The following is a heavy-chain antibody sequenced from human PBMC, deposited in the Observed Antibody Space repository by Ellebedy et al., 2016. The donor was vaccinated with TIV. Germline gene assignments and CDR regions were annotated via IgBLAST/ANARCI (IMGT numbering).Heavy chain of an antibody. Sequence: GGSLRLSXAASGITLGGYALHWVREAPGKGLEWVAVISHDGGSQYHADSVKGRFTISRDDNKNTLYLQMNSLRPEDTAIYYCPWVGSSPNWGQGTLVTVSS. CDR2: ISHDGGSQ. CDR1: GITLGGYA. J-gene: IGHJ1*01. D-gene: IGHD1-26*01. V-gene: IGHV3-30*04. CDR3: PWVGSSPN.